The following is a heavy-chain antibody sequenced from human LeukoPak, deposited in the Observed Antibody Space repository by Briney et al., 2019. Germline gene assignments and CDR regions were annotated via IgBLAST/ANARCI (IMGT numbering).Heavy chain of an antibody. Sequence: ASVKVSCKASGGTFSSYAISWVRQAPGQGLEWMGRIIPILGIANYAQKFQGRVTITADKSTSTAYMELSSLRSEDTAVYYCARVSAVRGINWFDPWGQGTLVTVSS. CDR2: IIPILGIA. V-gene: IGHV1-69*04. CDR3: ARVSAVRGINWFDP. CDR1: GGTFSSYA. J-gene: IGHJ5*02. D-gene: IGHD3-10*01.